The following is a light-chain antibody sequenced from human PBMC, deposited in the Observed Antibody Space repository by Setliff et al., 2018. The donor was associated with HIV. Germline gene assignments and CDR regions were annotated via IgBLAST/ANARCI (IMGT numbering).Light chain of an antibody. V-gene: IGLV1-44*01. CDR1: SSNIGSNS. J-gene: IGLJ1*01. Sequence: QSALTQPPSASGTPGQRVTISCSGSSSNIGSNSVNWYQQLPGTAPKLLIYSNNQRPSGIPDRFSGSRSGIAASLAITGLQAEDEADYYCQSYDSSLSGYVFGTGTKVTVL. CDR3: QSYDSSLSGYV. CDR2: SNN.